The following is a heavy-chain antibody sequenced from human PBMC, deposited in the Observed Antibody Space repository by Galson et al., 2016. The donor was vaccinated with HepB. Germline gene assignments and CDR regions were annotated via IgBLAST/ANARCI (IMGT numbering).Heavy chain of an antibody. V-gene: IGHV3-74*01. CDR1: GFTFSRHW. Sequence: SLRLSCAASGFTFSRHWMHWVRQAPGKGLVWVSRINSDESSTNYADSVRGRFTISRDNAKNTLYLQMNSLRAEDTAVYFCARAVYPLRFLEHLKKSVGWLDPWGQGTLVTVSS. J-gene: IGHJ5*02. CDR2: INSDESST. D-gene: IGHD3-3*01. CDR3: ARAVYPLRFLEHLKKSVGWLDP.